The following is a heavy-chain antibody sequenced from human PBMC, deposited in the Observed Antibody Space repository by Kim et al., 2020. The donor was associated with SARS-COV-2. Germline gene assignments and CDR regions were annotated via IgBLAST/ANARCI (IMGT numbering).Heavy chain of an antibody. Sequence: SVKVSCKASGGTFSSYAISWVRQAPGQGLEWMGGIIPIFGTANYAQKFQGRVTITADETTSTAYMELSSLRSEDTAVYYCARDRVGGYYYYGMDVGGQGPPVTVSS. D-gene: IGHD3-10*01. J-gene: IGHJ6*02. V-gene: IGHV1-69*13. CDR3: ARDRVGGYYYYGMDV. CDR1: GGTFSSYA. CDR2: IIPIFGTA.